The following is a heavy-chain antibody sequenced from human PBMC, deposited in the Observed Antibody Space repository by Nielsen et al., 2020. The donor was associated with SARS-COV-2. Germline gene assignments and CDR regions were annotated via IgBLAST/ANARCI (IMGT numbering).Heavy chain of an antibody. Sequence: GESLKISCKGSGYSFTNYWISWVRQMPGKGLEWMGTVHPSDSYTNYSPSFQGHVTISADKSVSTAYLQWSSLKASDTAMYYCARHQDGSGNNWFDPWGQGTLVTVSS. J-gene: IGHJ5*02. V-gene: IGHV5-10-1*01. CDR2: VHPSDSYT. CDR1: GYSFTNYW. CDR3: ARHQDGSGNNWFDP. D-gene: IGHD3-10*01.